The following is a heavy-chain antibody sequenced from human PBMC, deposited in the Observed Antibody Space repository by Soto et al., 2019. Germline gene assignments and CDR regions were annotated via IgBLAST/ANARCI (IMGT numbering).Heavy chain of an antibody. J-gene: IGHJ3*02. V-gene: IGHV1-18*04. CDR2: ISAYNGNT. Sequence: ASVKVSCNASGYTFTSYYMHWVRQAPGQGLEWMGWISAYNGNTNYAQKLQGRVTMTTDTSTSTAYMELRSLRSDDTDVYYCAIALNSSSWGAGNALDIWGQGTMVTVSS. CDR1: GYTFTSYY. D-gene: IGHD6-13*01. CDR3: AIALNSSSWGAGNALDI.